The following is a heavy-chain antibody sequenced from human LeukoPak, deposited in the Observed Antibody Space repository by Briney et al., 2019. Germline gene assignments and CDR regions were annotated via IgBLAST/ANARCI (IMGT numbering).Heavy chain of an antibody. J-gene: IGHJ5*02. V-gene: IGHV4-59*01. D-gene: IGHD5-18*01. CDR2: IYYSGST. Sequence: SKTLSLTCTVSGGSISSYYWSWIRQPPGKGLEWIGYIYYSGSTNYNPSLKSRVTISVDTSKNQFSLKLSSVTAADTAVYYCARGGGYSYGTFDPWGQGTLVTVSP. CDR1: GGSISSYY. CDR3: ARGGGYSYGTFDP.